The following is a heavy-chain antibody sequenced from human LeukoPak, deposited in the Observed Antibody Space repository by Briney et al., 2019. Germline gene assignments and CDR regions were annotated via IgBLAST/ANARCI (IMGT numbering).Heavy chain of an antibody. V-gene: IGHV4-38-2*02. CDR2: IYHTGAT. J-gene: IGHJ5*02. CDR1: GHSIINSYY. CDR3: ARGTGDYGSGNWWFDP. D-gene: IGHD3-10*01. Sequence: SETLSLTCTVSGHSIINSYYWGWIRQPPEKGLEWIGSIYHTGATYYNPSLKSRVTISVDTSKNQFSLKLSSVTAADTAVYYCARGTGDYGSGNWWFDPWGQGTLVTVSS.